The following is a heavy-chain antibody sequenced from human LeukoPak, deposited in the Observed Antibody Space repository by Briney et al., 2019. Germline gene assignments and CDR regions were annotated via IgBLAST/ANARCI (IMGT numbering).Heavy chain of an antibody. J-gene: IGHJ4*02. CDR3: ARDRNRSTKDYSTFDY. Sequence: GSLRLSCAASGFTFSSYGMHWVRQAPGKGLEWVAVIWYDGSNKYYADSVKGRFTISRDNSKNTLYLQMNSLRAEDTAVYYCARDRNRSTKDYSTFDYWGQGTLVTVSS. D-gene: IGHD6-13*01. CDR1: GFTFSSYG. CDR2: IWYDGSNK. V-gene: IGHV3-33*01.